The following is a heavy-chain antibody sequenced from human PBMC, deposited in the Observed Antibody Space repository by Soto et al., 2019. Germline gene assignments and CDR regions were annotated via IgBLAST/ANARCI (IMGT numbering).Heavy chain of an antibody. CDR1: GGSISSGGYS. CDR3: ARAYSSGWLDY. J-gene: IGHJ4*02. D-gene: IGHD6-19*01. V-gene: IGHV4-30-2*01. Sequence: SETLSLTCAVSGGSISSGGYSWSWIRQPPGKGLEWIGYIYHSGSTYYNPSLKSRVTISVDRSKNQFSLKLSSVTAADTAVYYCARAYSSGWLDYWGQGTLVTVSS. CDR2: IYHSGST.